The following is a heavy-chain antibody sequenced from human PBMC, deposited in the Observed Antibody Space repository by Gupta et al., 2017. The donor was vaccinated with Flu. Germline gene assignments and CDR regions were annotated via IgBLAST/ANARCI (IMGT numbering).Heavy chain of an antibody. J-gene: IGHJ5*02. CDR2: VYHSGRK. CDR3: ARGLTGEYFLELDP. V-gene: IGHV4-59*12. Sequence: MSSSYWGWIRLPPWKGLEWIGYVYHSGRKYEKAARTSRVTISIDTSKKQFYLTLSYVNDEDTAVYYCARGLTGEYFLELDPWVQVTLVNVSS. D-gene: IGHD3-9*01. CDR1: MSSSY.